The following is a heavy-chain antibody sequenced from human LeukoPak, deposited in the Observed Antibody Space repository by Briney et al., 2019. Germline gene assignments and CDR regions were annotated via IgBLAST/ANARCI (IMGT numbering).Heavy chain of an antibody. V-gene: IGHV3-30*02. Sequence: GGSLRLSCAASGLPFSTCGMHWVRQAPGKGLEWVAFIRYDGSNKYYADSVKGRFIISRDNSENTLSLQMNSPRAEDTAVYYCAKDRSYYDSGGYRNFDYWGQGTLVTVSS. J-gene: IGHJ4*02. CDR3: AKDRSYYDSGGYRNFDY. D-gene: IGHD3-22*01. CDR1: GLPFSTCG. CDR2: IRYDGSNK.